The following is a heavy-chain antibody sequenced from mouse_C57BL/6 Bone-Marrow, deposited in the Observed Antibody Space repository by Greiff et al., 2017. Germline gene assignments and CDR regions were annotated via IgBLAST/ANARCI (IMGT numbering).Heavy chain of an antibody. D-gene: IGHD3-2*02. J-gene: IGHJ4*01. CDR2: IYPGDGDT. CDR1: GYAFSSSW. CDR3: AQTAQAIPYAMDY. Sequence: VQLQQSGPELVKPGASVKISCKASGYAFSSSWMNWVKQRPGKGLEWIGRIYPGDGDTNYNGKFKGKATLTADKSSSTAYMQLSSLTSEDSAVYFCAQTAQAIPYAMDYWGQGTSVTVSS. V-gene: IGHV1-82*01.